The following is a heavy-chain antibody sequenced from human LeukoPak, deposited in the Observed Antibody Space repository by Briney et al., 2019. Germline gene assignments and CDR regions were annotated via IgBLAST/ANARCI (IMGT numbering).Heavy chain of an antibody. CDR1: GGSISSGGYY. CDR2: IYHSGST. D-gene: IGHD6-13*01. J-gene: IGHJ4*02. Sequence: SETRSLTCTVSGGSISSGGYYWSWIRQPPGKGLEWIGYIYHSGSTYYNPSLKSRVTISVDRSKNQFSLKLSSVTAADTAVYYCARDGYGSSWLRGNFDYWGQGTLVTVSS. CDR3: ARDGYGSSWLRGNFDY. V-gene: IGHV4-30-2*01.